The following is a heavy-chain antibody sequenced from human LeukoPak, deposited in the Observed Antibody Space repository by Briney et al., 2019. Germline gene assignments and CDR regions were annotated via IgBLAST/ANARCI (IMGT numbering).Heavy chain of an antibody. Sequence: GGSLTLSCAVSGITLSNYGMSWVRRAPGKGLEWVAGISHDGTYEYQADSVKGRFTISRDNSKSTLYLQMNSLRVEDTAIYYCARDRITVPGMGAFQHWGQGTLVTVSS. CDR1: GITLSNYG. CDR3: ARDRITVPGMGAFQH. J-gene: IGHJ1*01. V-gene: IGHV3-30*03. CDR2: ISHDGTYE. D-gene: IGHD6-19*01.